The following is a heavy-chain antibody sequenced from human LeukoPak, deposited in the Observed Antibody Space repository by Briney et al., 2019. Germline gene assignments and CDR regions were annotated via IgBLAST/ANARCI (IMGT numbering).Heavy chain of an antibody. J-gene: IGHJ4*02. Sequence: ASVKVSCKASGYTFTQYGMSWLRQAPGQGLEWMGWISAENGNRDYAQRLQGRVTMTADTSTSTAYMELRSLRSDDTAVYYCARRIIGGHLGDYWGQGTLVTVSS. V-gene: IGHV1-18*01. CDR2: ISAENGNR. CDR3: ARRIIGGHLGDY. D-gene: IGHD1-20*01. CDR1: GYTFTQYG.